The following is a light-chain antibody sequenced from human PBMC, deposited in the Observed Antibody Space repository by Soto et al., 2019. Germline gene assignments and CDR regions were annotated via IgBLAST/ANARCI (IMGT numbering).Light chain of an antibody. CDR2: GAS. CDR3: QQYARSWT. V-gene: IGKV3-20*01. Sequence: EIVLTQSPGALSLSPGEKATLSCRASQSVSSNFLAWYQQKPGQAPRLLIYGASSRATGIPDRFSGSGSGTDFTLTISRLEPEDFAVYYCQQYARSWTFGQGTKGDIK. CDR1: QSVSSNF. J-gene: IGKJ1*01.